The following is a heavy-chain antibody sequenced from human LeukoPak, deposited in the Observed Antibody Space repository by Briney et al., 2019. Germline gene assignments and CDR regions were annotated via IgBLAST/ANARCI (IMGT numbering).Heavy chain of an antibody. V-gene: IGHV3-30*02. Sequence: GGSLRLSCAASGFTFGSYGMHWVRQAPGKGLEWVSFIRFDGGDESYADSVKGRFTISRDNSRDTMDLHMRSVRAEDTAVYYCAKGDNFGRDYWGQGTLVIVSS. J-gene: IGHJ4*02. CDR3: AKGDNFGRDY. CDR1: GFTFGSYG. CDR2: IRFDGGDE. D-gene: IGHD3/OR15-3a*01.